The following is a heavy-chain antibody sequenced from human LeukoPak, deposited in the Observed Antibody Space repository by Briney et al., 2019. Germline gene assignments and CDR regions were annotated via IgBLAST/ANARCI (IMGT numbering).Heavy chain of an antibody. CDR1: GGSIRSGGYS. D-gene: IGHD3-16*02. CDR3: ARYMITFGGVIVGRTTSAMDV. J-gene: IGHJ6*03. Sequence: SQTLSLTCGVSGGSIRSGGYSWSWIRQPPGKGLEWIGYIYYSGSTYYNPSLKSRVTISVDTSKDQFSLKLSSVTAADTAVYYCARYMITFGGVIVGRTTSAMDVWGKGTTVTVSS. V-gene: IGHV4-30-4*07. CDR2: IYYSGST.